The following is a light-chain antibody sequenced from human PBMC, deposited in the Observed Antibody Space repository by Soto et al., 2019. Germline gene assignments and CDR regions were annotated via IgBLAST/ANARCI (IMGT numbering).Light chain of an antibody. CDR2: DAS. CDR3: QQSRT. CDR1: QRISSW. Sequence: DIQMTQSPSDMSASVGDRVTITCRASQRISSWLAWYQQKPGKXPNLLIYDASSLESGVPSMFSGSGSGTEFTLTISSLQHDDVATYYCQQSRTFGQGTKVDIK. V-gene: IGKV1-5*01. J-gene: IGKJ1*01.